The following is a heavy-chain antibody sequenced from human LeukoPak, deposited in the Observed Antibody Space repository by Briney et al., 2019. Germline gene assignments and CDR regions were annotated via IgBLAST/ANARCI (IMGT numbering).Heavy chain of an antibody. CDR1: GFTFDDYG. J-gene: IGHJ3*02. CDR3: ARERTVVTPGRWRASGGAFDI. V-gene: IGHV3-20*04. CDR2: INWNGGST. D-gene: IGHD4-23*01. Sequence: GGSLRLSCAASGFTFDDYGMSWVRQAPGKGLEWVSGINWNGGSTGYADSVKGRFTVSRDNAKNSLYLQMNSLRAEDTALYYCARERTVVTPGRWRASGGAFDIWGQGTMVTVSS.